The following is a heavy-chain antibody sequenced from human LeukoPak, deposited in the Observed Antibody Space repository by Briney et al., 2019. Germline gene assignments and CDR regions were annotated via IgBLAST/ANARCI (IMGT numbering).Heavy chain of an antibody. CDR3: AREGTAAAGYYFDH. V-gene: IGHV4-59*01. CDR1: GGSISSYY. Sequence: SETLSLTCTVSGGSISSYYWSWIRQPPGKGLEWIGYIYYSGSTNYNPSLKSRVTISVDTSKNQFSLKLSSVTAADTAVYYCAREGTAAAGYYFDHWGQGTLVTVSS. CDR2: IYYSGST. J-gene: IGHJ4*02. D-gene: IGHD6-13*01.